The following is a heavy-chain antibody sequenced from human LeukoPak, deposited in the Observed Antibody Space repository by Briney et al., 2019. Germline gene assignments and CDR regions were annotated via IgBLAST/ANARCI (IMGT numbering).Heavy chain of an antibody. V-gene: IGHV3-7*01. CDR2: IKQDGSER. CDR3: ARGNDYGWFDP. J-gene: IGHJ5*02. D-gene: IGHD4-17*01. Sequence: PGGSLRLSCAASGFIFSNYGMSWVRQAPGKGLEWVAHIKQDGSERFYMDSVKGRFTISRDNAKNSLHLQMNSLRAEDTGVFYCARGNDYGWFDPWGQGTLVTVSS. CDR1: GFIFSNYG.